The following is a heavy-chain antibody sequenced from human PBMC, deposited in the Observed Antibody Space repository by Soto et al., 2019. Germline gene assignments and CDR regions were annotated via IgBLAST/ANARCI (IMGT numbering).Heavy chain of an antibody. CDR1: GYSFTSYW. Sequence: GESLKISCKGSGYSFTSYWIGWVRQTPGKGLEWMGIIYPGDSDTRYSPSFQGQVTISADKSISTAYLQWSSLKASDTAMYYCARRSELTVTAFWWFDPWGQGTLVTVSS. CDR2: IYPGDSDT. CDR3: ARRSELTVTAFWWFDP. V-gene: IGHV5-51*01. J-gene: IGHJ5*02. D-gene: IGHD2-21*02.